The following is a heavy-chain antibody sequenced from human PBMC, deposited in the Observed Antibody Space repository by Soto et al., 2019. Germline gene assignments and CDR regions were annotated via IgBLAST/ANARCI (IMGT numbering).Heavy chain of an antibody. CDR2: IWYDGSKK. CDR1: GFTFSSYG. J-gene: IGHJ4*02. Sequence: GGSLRLSCAASGFTFSSYGMHWVRQAPGKGLEWVAVIWYDGSKKYYADSVRGRFTISRDNSKNTLYLQMNSLRAEDTAVYYCARDLCGGDCYPPDYWGQGSRVTSPQ. D-gene: IGHD2-21*02. CDR3: ARDLCGGDCYPPDY. V-gene: IGHV3-33*01.